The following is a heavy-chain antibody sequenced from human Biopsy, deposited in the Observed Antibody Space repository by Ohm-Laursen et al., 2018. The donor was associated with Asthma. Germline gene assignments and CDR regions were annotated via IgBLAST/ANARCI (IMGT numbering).Heavy chain of an antibody. CDR3: ARAVDYSHYYGIDV. J-gene: IGHJ6*02. CDR1: GYTFNSAG. V-gene: IGHV1-18*01. Sequence: ASVKVSCKTSGYTFNSAGITWVRQAPGQGLEWMGWISVYNGNTKVAQKLQDRVTMITDISTSTAYMELGSLRSDDTAVYFCARAVDYSHYYGIDVWGQGTTVTVS. CDR2: ISVYNGNT. D-gene: IGHD3-10*01.